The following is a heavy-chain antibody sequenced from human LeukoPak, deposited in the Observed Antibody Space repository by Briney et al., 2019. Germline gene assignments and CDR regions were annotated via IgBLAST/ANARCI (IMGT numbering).Heavy chain of an antibody. D-gene: IGHD5-18*01. J-gene: IGHJ4*02. CDR3: ARGPSYSYGIIDY. V-gene: IGHV1-3*01. Sequence: ASVKVSCKASGYSFTSYVMHWVRQAPGQRLEWMGWINAGNGNTEYSQKFQGRITISRDTSASTAYMELSSLRSEDTAVYYCARGPSYSYGIIDYWGQGTLVTVSS. CDR1: GYSFTSYV. CDR2: INAGNGNT.